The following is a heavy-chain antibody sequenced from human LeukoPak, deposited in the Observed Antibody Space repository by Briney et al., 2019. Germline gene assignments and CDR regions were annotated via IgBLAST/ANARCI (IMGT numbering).Heavy chain of an antibody. CDR2: IYPGDSDT. CDR3: ARPDIVARNAFDI. V-gene: IGHV5-51*01. D-gene: IGHD1-14*01. J-gene: IGHJ3*02. CDR1: GYSFTSYW. Sequence: GESVKISCKGSGYSFTSYWIGWVRQMPGKGLEWMGIIYPGDSDTRYSPSFQGQVTVSADKSISTAYLQWSSLKASDTAMYYCARPDIVARNAFDIWGQGTMVTVSS.